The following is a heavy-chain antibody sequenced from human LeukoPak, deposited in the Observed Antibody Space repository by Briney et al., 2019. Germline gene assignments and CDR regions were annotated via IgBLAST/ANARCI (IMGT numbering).Heavy chain of an antibody. CDR3: ASRPLYYDYVWGSYY. D-gene: IGHD3-16*01. V-gene: IGHV4-34*01. CDR1: GGSFXGYY. Sequence: TLSFTCAVXGGSFXGYYWSWIRQPPGKGLEWIGEINHSGSTNYNPSLKSRVTISVDTSKNQFSLKLSSVTAADTAVYYCASRPLYYDYVWGSYYWGQGTLVTVSS. J-gene: IGHJ4*02. CDR2: INHSGST.